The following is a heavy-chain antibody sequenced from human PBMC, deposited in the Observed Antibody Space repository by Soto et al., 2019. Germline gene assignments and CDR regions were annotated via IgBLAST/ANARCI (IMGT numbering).Heavy chain of an antibody. J-gene: IGHJ6*02. V-gene: IGHV3-33*01. D-gene: IGHD5-18*01. Sequence: PGGSLSLSCAASGFTFSSYGMHWVRQAPGKGLEWVAVIWYDGSNKYYADSVKGRFTISRDNAKNSLYLQMNSLRDEDTAVYYCARKDGYSDYYYYGMDVWGQGTTVTVS. CDR1: GFTFSSYG. CDR2: IWYDGSNK. CDR3: ARKDGYSDYYYYGMDV.